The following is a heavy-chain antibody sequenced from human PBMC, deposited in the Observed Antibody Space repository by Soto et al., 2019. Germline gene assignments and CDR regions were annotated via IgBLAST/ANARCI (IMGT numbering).Heavy chain of an antibody. J-gene: IGHJ4*02. Sequence: QVQLVESGGGVVQPGRSLRLSCEGSGFSFSSYAMHWVRQAPGKGLEWVAVISDDGSNKYYADSVKGRFTISRDNSENTLYLQMNSLRADDTALYYCAREWNSAWDRYFDCWGQGTLVTVSS. CDR2: ISDDGSNK. V-gene: IGHV3-30-3*01. CDR1: GFSFSSYA. D-gene: IGHD1-26*01. CDR3: AREWNSAWDRYFDC.